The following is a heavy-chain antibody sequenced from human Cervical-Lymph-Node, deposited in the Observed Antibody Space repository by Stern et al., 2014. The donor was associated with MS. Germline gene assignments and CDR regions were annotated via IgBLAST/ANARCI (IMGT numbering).Heavy chain of an antibody. Sequence: VQLVQSGGGVIQPGGSLRLSCAASGFTVSSDYMTWVRQAPGKGLEWVSVISRHGSKSYAATVKGRFTISRDNCKNTLYLQMTGLRAEDTAVYYCARDTASPARADWWGQGTLVTVSS. CDR2: ISRHGSK. V-gene: IGHV3-53*01. J-gene: IGHJ4*02. D-gene: IGHD3/OR15-3a*01. CDR3: ARDTASPARADW. CDR1: GFTVSSDY.